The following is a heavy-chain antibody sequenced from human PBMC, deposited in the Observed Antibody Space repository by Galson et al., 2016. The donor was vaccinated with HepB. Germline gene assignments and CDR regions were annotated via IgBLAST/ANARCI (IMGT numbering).Heavy chain of an antibody. CDR2: ISYDGSNK. J-gene: IGHJ4*02. Sequence: SLRLSCAASGFTFSSYDIHWVRQAPGKGLEWVAVISYDGSNKHYADSVKGRSTISRDNSKNTLYLQMNSLRAEDTAVYYCAKGPPNMAYWGQGVLVTVSS. CDR3: AKGPPNMAY. V-gene: IGHV3-30*18. CDR1: GFTFSSYD. D-gene: IGHD5-24*01.